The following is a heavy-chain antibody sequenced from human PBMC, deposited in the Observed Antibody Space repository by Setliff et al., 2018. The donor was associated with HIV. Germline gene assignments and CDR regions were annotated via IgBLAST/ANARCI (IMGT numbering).Heavy chain of an antibody. J-gene: IGHJ6*02. CDR3: ARSVIGYYYYGMDV. D-gene: IGHD3-10*01. V-gene: IGHV5-51*01. Sequence: GESLKISCKGSGYSFTSYWIGWVRQMPGKGLEWMGIIYPGDSDTRYSPSFQGQVTISRDNSKNTLYLQMNSLRAEDTAVYYCARSVIGYYYYGMDVWGQGTLVTVS. CDR1: GYSFTSYW. CDR2: IYPGDSDT.